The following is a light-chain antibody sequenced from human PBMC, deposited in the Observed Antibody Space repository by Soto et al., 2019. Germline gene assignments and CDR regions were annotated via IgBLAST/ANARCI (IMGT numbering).Light chain of an antibody. CDR1: RSDVGVYNY. CDR2: EVA. Sequence: QSALTQPPSASGSPGQSVTVSCTGTRSDVGVYNYVSWYRQHPGEAPKLLIYEVAKRPSGVPDRFSGSKSGNTASLTVSGLQAEDEADYYCQSYDSSLSGWVFGGGTKLTVL. CDR3: QSYDSSLSGWV. J-gene: IGLJ3*02. V-gene: IGLV2-8*01.